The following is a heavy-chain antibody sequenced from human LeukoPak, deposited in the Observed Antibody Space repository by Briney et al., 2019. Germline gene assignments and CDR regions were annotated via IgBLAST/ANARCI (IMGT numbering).Heavy chain of an antibody. CDR2: ISGSGGST. D-gene: IGHD3-22*01. J-gene: IGHJ4*02. CDR1: GFTFSSYA. Sequence: PGGSLRLSCAASGFTFSSYAMSWVRQAPGKGLEWVSAISGSGGSTYYADSVKGRFTISRDNSKNTLYLQMNSLGAEDTAVYYCAKVSYYYDSSGYYEGLFDYWGQGTLVTVSS. V-gene: IGHV3-23*01. CDR3: AKVSYYYDSSGYYEGLFDY.